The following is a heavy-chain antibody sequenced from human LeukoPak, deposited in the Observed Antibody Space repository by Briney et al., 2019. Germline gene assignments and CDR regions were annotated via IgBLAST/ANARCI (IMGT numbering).Heavy chain of an antibody. D-gene: IGHD6-19*01. CDR1: GYTFTSYA. CDR2: INTNTGNP. CDR3: ARISAVAGPTAFDY. J-gene: IGHJ4*02. V-gene: IGHV7-4-1*02. Sequence: ASVKVSCKASGYTFTSYAMSWVRQAPGQGLEWMGWINTNTGNPTYAQGFTGRFVFSLDTSVSTAYLQISSLKAEDTAVYYCARISAVAGPTAFDYWGQGTLVTVSS.